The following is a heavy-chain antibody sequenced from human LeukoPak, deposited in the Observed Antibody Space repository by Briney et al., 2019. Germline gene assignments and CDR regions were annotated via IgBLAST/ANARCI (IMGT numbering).Heavy chain of an antibody. Sequence: ASVKVSCKTSGYTFTGYYMHWVRQAPGQGLEWMGWINPNSGGTNYAQKFQGRVTMTRDTSISTAYMELSRLRSDDTAVYYCASVFGVIIIPDAFDIWGQGTMVTVSS. CDR1: GYTFTGYY. D-gene: IGHD3-3*01. CDR3: ASVFGVIIIPDAFDI. CDR2: INPNSGGT. J-gene: IGHJ3*02. V-gene: IGHV1-2*02.